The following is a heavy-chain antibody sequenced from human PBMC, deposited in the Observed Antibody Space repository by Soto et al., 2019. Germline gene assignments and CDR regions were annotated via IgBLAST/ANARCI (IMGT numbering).Heavy chain of an antibody. V-gene: IGHV3-30*18. J-gene: IGHJ5*02. CDR3: GKAGGKVSTPFDP. CDR2: ILDEGSNK. Sequence: PGGSLRLSCAASGCRFRNYGMLWVRQVPAKGLEWVALILDEGSNKYYAGSVKGRFTISRDNSKKMLYLEMNSLRPEDRAVYYCGKAGGKVSTPFDPWGQGTLVTVSS. CDR1: GCRFRNYG. D-gene: IGHD2-8*01.